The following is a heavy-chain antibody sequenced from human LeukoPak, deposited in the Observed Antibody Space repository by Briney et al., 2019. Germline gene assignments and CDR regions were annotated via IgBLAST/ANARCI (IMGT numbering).Heavy chain of an antibody. Sequence: PGGSLRLSCAASGFNFSNYDTHWVRQTTGKRLEWVSAIGSVGDTYYPHSVKGRFTIYRENPNNFLYLQMNSLRAADTAVYYCTRGDPFSFTAMDLWGRGTLVTVSS. CDR3: TRGDPFSFTAMDL. D-gene: IGHD5-18*01. J-gene: IGHJ2*01. V-gene: IGHV3-13*01. CDR1: GFNFSNYD. CDR2: IGSVGDT.